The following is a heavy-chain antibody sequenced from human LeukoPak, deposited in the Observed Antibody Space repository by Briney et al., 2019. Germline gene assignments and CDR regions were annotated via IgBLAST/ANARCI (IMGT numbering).Heavy chain of an antibody. V-gene: IGHV3-23*01. D-gene: IGHD1-26*01. J-gene: IGHJ4*02. CDR3: ARVNSGSYSV. CDR1: GFTFSSYA. Sequence: GGSLRLSCAASGFTFSSYAMSWVRQAPGKGLEWVSAISGSGGSTYYADSVKGRFTISRDNAKNSLYLQMNSLRAEDTAVYYCARVNSGSYSVWGQGTLVTVSS. CDR2: ISGSGGST.